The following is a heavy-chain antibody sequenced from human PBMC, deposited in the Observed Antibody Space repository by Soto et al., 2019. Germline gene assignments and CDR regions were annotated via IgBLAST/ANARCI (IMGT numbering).Heavy chain of an antibody. Sequence: QLQLQESGSGLVKPSQTLSLTCAVSGGSISSGGYSWSWIRQPPGKGLEWIGYIYHSGSTYYNPSLKSRVTISVDRYKNQFSLKLSSVTAADTAVYYCARCSAGRGYYYGMDVWGQGTTVTVSS. V-gene: IGHV4-30-2*01. CDR3: ARCSAGRGYYYGMDV. D-gene: IGHD2-15*01. CDR2: IYHSGST. J-gene: IGHJ6*02. CDR1: GGSISSGGYS.